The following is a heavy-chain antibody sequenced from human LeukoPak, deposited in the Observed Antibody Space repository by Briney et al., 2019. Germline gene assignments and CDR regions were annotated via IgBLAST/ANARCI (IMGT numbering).Heavy chain of an antibody. Sequence: ASVKVSCKASGYTFTGYFMHWVRQAPGLGFEWMGWINPKSGGTSYPQKFQGRLTMTRDTSISTAYMELSRLRSDDTAVYYCVPSANYYYFDYWSQGTLVTVSS. J-gene: IGHJ4*02. CDR1: GYTFTGYF. CDR2: INPKSGGT. V-gene: IGHV1-2*02. CDR3: VPSANYYYFDY. D-gene: IGHD1-26*01.